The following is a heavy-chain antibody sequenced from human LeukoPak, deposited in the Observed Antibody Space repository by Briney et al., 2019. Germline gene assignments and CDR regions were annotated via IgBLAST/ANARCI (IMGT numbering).Heavy chain of an antibody. J-gene: IGHJ6*03. V-gene: IGHV4-39*01. Sequence: PSETLSLTCTVSGGSISSSSYYWGWIRQPPGKGLEWIGSIYYSGSTYYNPSLKSRVTISVDTSKNQFSLKLSSVTVADTAVYYCARLLASGWTPSYYMDVWGKGTTVTISS. CDR3: ARLLASGWTPSYYMDV. CDR2: IYYSGST. D-gene: IGHD6-19*01. CDR1: GGSISSSSYY.